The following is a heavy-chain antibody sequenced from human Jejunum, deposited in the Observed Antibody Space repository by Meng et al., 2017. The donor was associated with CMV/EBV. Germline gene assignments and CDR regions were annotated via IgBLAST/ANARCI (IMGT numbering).Heavy chain of an antibody. V-gene: IGHV3-7*01. D-gene: IGHD2-15*01. CDR3: ARGPSGGNSLGY. CDR1: FTFGSCW. J-gene: IGHJ4*02. Sequence: FTFGSCWMRWVHKAPGTGLEWVADIKQDASEKDYVDSVKGRFTISRDNAQNSLYLHMDSLRVEDTAVYYCARGPSGGNSLGYWGQGTLVTVSS. CDR2: IKQDASEK.